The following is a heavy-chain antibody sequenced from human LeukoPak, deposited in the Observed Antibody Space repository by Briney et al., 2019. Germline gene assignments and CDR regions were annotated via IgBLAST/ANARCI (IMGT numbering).Heavy chain of an antibody. CDR1: GGSFSGYY. CDR2: INHSGST. D-gene: IGHD4-11*01. Sequence: KPSETLSLTCAVYGGSFSGYYWSWIRQPPGKGLEWIGEINHSGSTNYNPSLKSRVTISVDTSKNQFSLKLSSVTAADTAVYYCAREGPLTTDYYYYYMDVWGKGTTVTVSS. J-gene: IGHJ6*03. V-gene: IGHV4-34*01. CDR3: AREGPLTTDYYYYYMDV.